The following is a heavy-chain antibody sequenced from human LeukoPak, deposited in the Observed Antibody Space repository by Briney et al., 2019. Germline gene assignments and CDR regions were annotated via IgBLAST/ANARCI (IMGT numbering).Heavy chain of an antibody. D-gene: IGHD1-7*01. J-gene: IGHJ6*02. CDR3: ARDNVISGTTNYYGMDV. Sequence: GGSLRLSCAASGFTFSDYYMSWIRQAPGKGLEWVSYISSSGSTIYYADSVKGRFTISRDNAKNSPYLQMNSLRAEDTAVYYCARDNVISGTTNYYGMDVWGQGTTVTVSS. V-gene: IGHV3-11*01. CDR2: ISSSGSTI. CDR1: GFTFSDYY.